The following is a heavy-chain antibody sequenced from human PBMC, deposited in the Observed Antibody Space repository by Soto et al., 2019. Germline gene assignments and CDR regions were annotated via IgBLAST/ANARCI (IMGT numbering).Heavy chain of an antibody. CDR1: GFTFSSYA. V-gene: IGHV3-23*01. Sequence: PGGSLRLSCAASGFTFSSYAMSWVRQAPGKGLEWVSAISGSGGSTYYADSVKGRFTISRDNSKNTLYLQMNSLRAEDTAVYYCAKVIGRQYCSSTSCYGSTDNWFDPWGQGTLVTVSS. CDR2: ISGSGGST. CDR3: AKVIGRQYCSSTSCYGSTDNWFDP. J-gene: IGHJ5*02. D-gene: IGHD2-2*01.